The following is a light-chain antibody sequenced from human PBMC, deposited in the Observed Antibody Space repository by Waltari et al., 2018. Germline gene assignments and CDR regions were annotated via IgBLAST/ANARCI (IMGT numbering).Light chain of an antibody. Sequence: EIVLTQSPATLSLSPGERATLSCRASQSVNSYLAWYQQTPGQAPRLLIYDASNRATGIPARFSGSGSGTDFTLTISSLEPEDFAVYYCQQRSNWLTFGGGTKVEIK. J-gene: IGKJ4*01. CDR3: QQRSNWLT. V-gene: IGKV3-11*01. CDR1: QSVNSY. CDR2: DAS.